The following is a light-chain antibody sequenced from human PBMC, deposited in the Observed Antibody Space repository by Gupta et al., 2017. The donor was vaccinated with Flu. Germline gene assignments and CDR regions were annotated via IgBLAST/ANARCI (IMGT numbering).Light chain of an antibody. CDR2: WAS. Sequence: NCKSSQTVLYSSNNKNYLAWYQQKPEQPPNLLIYWASTRESGVPDRFSGSGSGTDFTLTISSLQAEDVAVYYCQQYYSSPPTFGGGTKVEIE. CDR3: QQYYSSPPT. CDR1: QTVLYSSNNKNY. J-gene: IGKJ4*01. V-gene: IGKV4-1*01.